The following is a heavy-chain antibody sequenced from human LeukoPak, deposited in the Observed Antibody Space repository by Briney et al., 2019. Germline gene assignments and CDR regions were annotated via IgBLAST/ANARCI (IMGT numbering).Heavy chain of an antibody. CDR3: ARDGAFLGDAFDI. CDR1: GFTFSSYW. CDR2: IKQDGSEK. Sequence: GGSLRLSCAASGFTFSSYWMSWVRQAPGKGLEWVANIKQDGSEKYYVDSVKGRFTISRDNAKNSLYLQMNSLRAEDTAVYYCARDGAFLGDAFDIWSQGTMVTVSS. D-gene: IGHD3-16*01. V-gene: IGHV3-7*01. J-gene: IGHJ3*02.